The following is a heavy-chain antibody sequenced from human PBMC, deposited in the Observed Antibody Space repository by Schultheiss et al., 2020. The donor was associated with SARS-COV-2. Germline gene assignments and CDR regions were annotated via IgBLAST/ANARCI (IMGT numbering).Heavy chain of an antibody. CDR3: ARIYGSYRWYFDL. V-gene: IGHV4-59*01. J-gene: IGHJ2*01. Sequence: SQTLSLTCTVSGASIGGYYWSWIRQPPGKGLEWIGYIHYSGSTSYNSSLQSRVTISVDTSKTQISLKLSSVTAADTAVYYCARIYGSYRWYFDLWGRGTLVTVSS. CDR2: IHYSGST. CDR1: GASIGGYY. D-gene: IGHD1-26*01.